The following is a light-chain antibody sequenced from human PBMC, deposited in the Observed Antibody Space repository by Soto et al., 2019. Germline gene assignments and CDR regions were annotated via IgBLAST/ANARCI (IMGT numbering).Light chain of an antibody. CDR3: QQYHNWPIFT. Sequence: EIVMTQSPATLSVSPGERATLSCRASQSVSSNLAWYQQKPGKAPRLLIYGASTRATGIPARFRGSGSGTEFTLAISSLQSEDFAVYYCQQYHNWPIFTFGPGTKVDIK. CDR1: QSVSSN. CDR2: GAS. V-gene: IGKV3D-15*01. J-gene: IGKJ3*01.